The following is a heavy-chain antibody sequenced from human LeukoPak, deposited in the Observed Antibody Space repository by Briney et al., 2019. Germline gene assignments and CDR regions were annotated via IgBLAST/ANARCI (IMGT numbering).Heavy chain of an antibody. CDR1: GFTVRTNY. J-gene: IGHJ3*02. Sequence: GGSLRLSCAAPGFTVRTNYMSWVRQAPGKGLEWVSVIYSDGSTYYPDSVKGRFTVSRDTSQNTVYLQMDSLRVDDSAVYHCARVDSSGGTFDMWGQGTMVTVSS. CDR3: ARVDSSGGTFDM. CDR2: IYSDGST. V-gene: IGHV3-53*01. D-gene: IGHD3-10*01.